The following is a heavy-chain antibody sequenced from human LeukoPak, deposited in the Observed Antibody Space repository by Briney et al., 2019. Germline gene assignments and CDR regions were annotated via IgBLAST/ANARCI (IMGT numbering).Heavy chain of an antibody. D-gene: IGHD3-3*01. J-gene: IGHJ4*02. V-gene: IGHV1-2*02. CDR1: GYTFTGYY. CDR3: ARGGRTGTIFGVVTFDY. CDR2: INPNSGGT. Sequence: ASVKVSCKASGYTFTGYYMHWVRQAPEQGLEWMGWINPNSGGTNYAQKFQGRVTMTRDTSISTAYMELSRLRSDDTVVYYCARGGRTGTIFGVVTFDYWGQGTLVTVSS.